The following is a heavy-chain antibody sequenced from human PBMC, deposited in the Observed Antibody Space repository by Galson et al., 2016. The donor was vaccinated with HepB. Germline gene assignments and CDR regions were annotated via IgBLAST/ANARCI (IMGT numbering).Heavy chain of an antibody. CDR1: GGSVSSGGHF. D-gene: IGHD6-19*01. V-gene: IGHV4-31*03. Sequence: TLSLTCTVCGGSVSSGGHFWSWIRQVPGKGLEWMGYIYNSGSTNYTPSLKSRLTISVDTSKNQFSLKLTPVTAADTAVYYCARAHSGWYSDYWGQGALVTVSS. CDR2: IYNSGST. CDR3: ARAHSGWYSDY. J-gene: IGHJ4*02.